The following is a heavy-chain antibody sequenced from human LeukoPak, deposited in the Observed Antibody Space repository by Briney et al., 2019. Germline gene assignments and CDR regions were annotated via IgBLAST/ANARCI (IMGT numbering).Heavy chain of an antibody. CDR2: IYYSGSS. CDR3: ARPGGSSSIDY. J-gene: IGHJ4*02. Sequence: KPSETLSLTCTVSGASIKIRNYYWGWIRQPPGKGPEWIASIYYSGSSYYNPSLKSRVTISVDTSKNQFSLKLNSVTAADTSEYYCARPGGSSSIDYWGQGTLVTVSS. CDR1: GASIKIRNYY. D-gene: IGHD6-19*01. V-gene: IGHV4-39*01.